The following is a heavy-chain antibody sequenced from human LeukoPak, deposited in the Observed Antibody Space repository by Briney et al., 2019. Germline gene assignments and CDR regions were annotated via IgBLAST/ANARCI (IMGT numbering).Heavy chain of an antibody. V-gene: IGHV3-23*01. CDR2: ITGSGGTT. D-gene: IGHD6-19*01. CDR1: GFTFSNYA. J-gene: IGHJ4*02. CDR3: AKDAASSGCPIDY. Sequence: GGSLRLSCAASGFTFSNYAMSWVRQAPGKGLEWVSAITGSGGTTYYVDSVKGRFTISRDNSENTLFLQMNSLRAEDTALYYCAKDAASSGCPIDYWGQGTLVTVSS.